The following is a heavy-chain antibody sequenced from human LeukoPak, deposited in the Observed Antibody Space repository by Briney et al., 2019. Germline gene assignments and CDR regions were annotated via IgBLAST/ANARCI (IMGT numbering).Heavy chain of an antibody. CDR3: ARDDHSYNWRD. CDR2: IYSGGST. V-gene: IGHV3-53*01. CDR1: GFTVSSNY. D-gene: IGHD5-24*01. Sequence: QAGGSLRLSCAASGFTVSSNYMSWVRQAPGKGLEWVSVIYSGGSTYYADSVKGRFTISRDNSKNTLYLQMNSLRAEDTAVYYCARDDHSYNWRDWGQGTLVTVSS. J-gene: IGHJ4*02.